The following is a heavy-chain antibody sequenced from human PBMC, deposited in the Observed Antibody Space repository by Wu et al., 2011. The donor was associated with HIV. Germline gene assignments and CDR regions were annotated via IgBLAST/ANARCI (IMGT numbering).Heavy chain of an antibody. Sequence: VKVSCKASRYTFADYFIHWVRQAPGQGLEWMGWINPNSGGTNYAQTFQGRVSMTRDTSISTAYMELSRLRSDDTAVYYCARVSVILGDVFDIWGQGTMVTVSS. V-gene: IGHV1-2*02. CDR1: RYTFADYF. D-gene: IGHD7-27*01. J-gene: IGHJ3*02. CDR3: ARVSVILGDVFDI. CDR2: INPNSGGT.